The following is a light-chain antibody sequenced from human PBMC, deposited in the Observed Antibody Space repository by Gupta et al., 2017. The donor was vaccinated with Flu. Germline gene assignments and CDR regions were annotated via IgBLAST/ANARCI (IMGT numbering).Light chain of an antibody. J-gene: IGLJ1*01. CDR1: TSDVGDYNY. CDR2: EVS. CDR3: SSYTSSSTYV. Sequence: QSALTQPASVSGSPGQSITISCTGTTSDVGDYNYVSWHQHHPGKAPKLMIYEVSKRTPGVSNRFSGSKSDNTASLTISGLQDEDEADYYCSSYTSSSTYVFGTGTKVTVL. V-gene: IGLV2-14*01.